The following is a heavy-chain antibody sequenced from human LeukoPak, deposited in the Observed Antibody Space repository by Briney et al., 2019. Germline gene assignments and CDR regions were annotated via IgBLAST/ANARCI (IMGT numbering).Heavy chain of an antibody. CDR2: IYTSGST. CDR1: GGSISSYY. D-gene: IGHD3-3*01. CDR3: ARHLGVLRFLEWLPTPNWFDP. Sequence: SETLSLTCTVSGGSISSYYWSWIRQPAGKGLEWIGRIYTSGSTNYNPSLKSQVTMSVDTSKNQFSLKLSSVTAADTAVYYCARHLGVLRFLEWLPTPNWFDPWGQGTLVTVSS. V-gene: IGHV4-4*07. J-gene: IGHJ5*02.